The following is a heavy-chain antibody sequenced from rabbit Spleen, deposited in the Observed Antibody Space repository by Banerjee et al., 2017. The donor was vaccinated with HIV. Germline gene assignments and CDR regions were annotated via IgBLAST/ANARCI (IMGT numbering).Heavy chain of an antibody. V-gene: IGHV1S40*01. CDR3: AKDRYSLGYPFYDCNL. CDR1: GFSFSGSHY. J-gene: IGHJ4*01. CDR2: IYAGSSGTS. D-gene: IGHD6-1*01. Sequence: QSLEESGGDLVKPGASLALTCTASGFSFSGSHYMCWVRQAPGKGLEWIACIYAGSSGTSYYTSWAKGRFTISRDTNLNTVDLQMTSLTAADTATYFCAKDRYSLGYPFYDCNLWGQGTLVTVS.